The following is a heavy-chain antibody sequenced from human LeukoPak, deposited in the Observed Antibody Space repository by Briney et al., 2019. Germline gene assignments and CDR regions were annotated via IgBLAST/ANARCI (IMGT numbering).Heavy chain of an antibody. Sequence: GGSLRLSCAASGFTFSSYAMHWGRQAPGEGLEWGAVISYDGSNKYYADSVKGRFTISRDNSKNTLYLQMNSLRAEDTAVYYCARPSAAYCGGDCYIDYWGQGTLVTVSS. D-gene: IGHD2-21*02. CDR2: ISYDGSNK. CDR3: ARPSAAYCGGDCYIDY. J-gene: IGHJ4*02. V-gene: IGHV3-30*04. CDR1: GFTFSSYA.